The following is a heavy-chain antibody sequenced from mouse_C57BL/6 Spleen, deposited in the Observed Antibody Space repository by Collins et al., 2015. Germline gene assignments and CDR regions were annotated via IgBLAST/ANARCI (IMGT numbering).Heavy chain of an antibody. V-gene: IGHV9-3*01. D-gene: IGHD3-3*01. CDR2: INTYSGVP. CDR1: GYTFTTYG. CDR3: ARQGLSLDY. Sequence: QIQLVQSGPELKKPGETVKISCKASGYTFTTYGMSWVKQAPGKGLKWMGWINTYSGVPTYADDFKGRFAFSLETSASTAYLQINNLKNEDTATYFCARQGLSLDYWGQGTTLTVSS. J-gene: IGHJ2*01.